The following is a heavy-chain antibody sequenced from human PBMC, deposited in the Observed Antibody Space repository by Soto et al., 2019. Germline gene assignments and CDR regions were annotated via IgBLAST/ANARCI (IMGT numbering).Heavy chain of an antibody. CDR3: ARLRRATWGPDYGAPRDYYYGMDV. V-gene: IGHV5-10-1*01. CDR1: GYSFTSYW. CDR2: IDPSDSYT. J-gene: IGHJ6*02. D-gene: IGHD4-17*01. Sequence: PGKSLKISCKGSGYSFTSYWIGWVRQMPGKGLEWMGIIDPSDSYTNYSPSFQGHVTISADKSISTAYLQWSSLKASDTAMYYCARLRRATWGPDYGAPRDYYYGMDVWGQGTTVTVSS.